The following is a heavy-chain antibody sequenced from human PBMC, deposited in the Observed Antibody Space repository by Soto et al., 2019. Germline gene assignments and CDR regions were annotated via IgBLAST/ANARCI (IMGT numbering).Heavy chain of an antibody. CDR1: GRSFSGYH. CDR3: AREIVVVTAWRAFDI. V-gene: IGHV4-34*01. D-gene: IGHD2-21*02. Sequence: SETLFLTCAVYGRSFSGYHWSWIRQPPEKRLEWIGESNHSVSTNYKPSLKSRVTISVDTSKNQFSLKLSSVTAADTAVYYCAREIVVVTAWRAFDIWGQGTMVTVSS. CDR2: SNHSVST. J-gene: IGHJ3*02.